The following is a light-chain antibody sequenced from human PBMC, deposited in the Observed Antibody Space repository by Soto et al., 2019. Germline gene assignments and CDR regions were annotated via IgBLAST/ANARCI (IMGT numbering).Light chain of an antibody. V-gene: IGKV1-5*01. CDR2: DAS. CDR1: QNVSTW. J-gene: IGKJ1*01. Sequence: DIQMTQSPSALSASIGDRVTITCRASQNVSTWLAWYQQKPGKAPRSLIFDASKLESGVSSRLSGTGSGTEFTRTISNLQADDSGTYFCQHYCAFSPWTFGQGTKVQIK. CDR3: QHYCAFSPWT.